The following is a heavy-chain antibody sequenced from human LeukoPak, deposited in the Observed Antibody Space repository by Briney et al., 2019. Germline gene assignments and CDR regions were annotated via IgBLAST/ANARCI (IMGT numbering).Heavy chain of an antibody. CDR2: VSGSGTSI. J-gene: IGHJ4*02. Sequence: GGSLRLSCAASGFTFSDYDMSWIRQAPGKGLEWVSYVSGSGTSIHYADSVKGRFSISRDNAKNSLFLQMNSLRAEDTAVYYCARDRGVAVSDFWGQGTLVSVSS. CDR3: ARDRGVAVSDF. CDR1: GFTFSDYD. V-gene: IGHV3-11*01. D-gene: IGHD3-10*01.